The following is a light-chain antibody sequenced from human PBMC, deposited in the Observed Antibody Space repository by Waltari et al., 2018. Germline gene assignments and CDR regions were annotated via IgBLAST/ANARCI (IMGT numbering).Light chain of an antibody. CDR1: QSINSY. CDR2: AAS. V-gene: IGKV1-39*01. Sequence: DIQMTQSPSSLSASVGDRVTITCRASQSINSYLNWYQQKPGKAPKVLIYAASNLQSGVPSRFSGRGSGTDFTLTISSLQPEDFATYYCQQSYSTPTFGGGTKVEIK. CDR3: QQSYSTPT. J-gene: IGKJ4*01.